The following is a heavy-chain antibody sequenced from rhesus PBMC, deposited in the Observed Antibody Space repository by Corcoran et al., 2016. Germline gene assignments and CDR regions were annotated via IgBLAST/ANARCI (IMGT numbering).Heavy chain of an antibody. D-gene: IGHD6-31*01. Sequence: QVQLQESGPGLVKPSETLSLTCAVSGYSISSGYYWSWIRPPPGKGLGGIGYITTSWSTSYNPSLKSRVTISRDTSKHQFSLKLSSVTAADTAVYYCAREIAAAGLWGQGVLVTVSS. CDR3: AREIAAAGL. CDR1: GYSISSGYY. CDR2: ITTSWST. V-gene: IGHV4-122*02. J-gene: IGHJ4*01.